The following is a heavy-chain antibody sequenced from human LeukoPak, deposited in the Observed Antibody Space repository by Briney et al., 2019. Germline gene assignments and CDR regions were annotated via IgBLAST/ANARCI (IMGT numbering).Heavy chain of an antibody. CDR3: AREGYCSGGSCPGLFVY. CDR1: GFAFDTYW. J-gene: IGHJ4*02. Sequence: GGSLRLSCAASGFAFDTYWMSWVRQAPGKGLEWVANINQDGSEKYYVDSLRGRFTVSRDNAKNSLYLQMNSLRAEDRAIYYCAREGYCSGGSCPGLFVYWGQGALVTVPS. V-gene: IGHV3-7*01. D-gene: IGHD2-15*01. CDR2: INQDGSEK.